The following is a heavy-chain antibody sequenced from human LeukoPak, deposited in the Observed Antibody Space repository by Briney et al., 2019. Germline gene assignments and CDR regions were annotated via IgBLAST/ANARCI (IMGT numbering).Heavy chain of an antibody. D-gene: IGHD6-19*01. CDR3: ARDRGSSGPDEAFDY. J-gene: IGHJ4*02. V-gene: IGHV3-30-3*01. Sequence: GGSLRLSCAASGFTFSSYAMHWVRQAPGKGLEWVAVISYDGSNKYYADSVKGRFTISRDNSKNTLYLQMNSLRAEDTAVYYCARDRGSSGPDEAFDYWGQGTLVTVSS. CDR2: ISYDGSNK. CDR1: GFTFSSYA.